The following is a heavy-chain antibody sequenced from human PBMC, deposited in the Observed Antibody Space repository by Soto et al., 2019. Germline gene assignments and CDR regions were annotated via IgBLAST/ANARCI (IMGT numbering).Heavy chain of an antibody. J-gene: IGHJ5*02. CDR3: AHIPNYYQYDWFDP. Sequence: QITLKESGPTLVKPTQTLTLTCTFSGFSLTTRGVGVGWIRQPPGKALECLALIYWDDDKRYSPSLQSRPSITTDTSKNQVGLTMTNVDPVDTATYYCAHIPNYYQYDWFDPWGQGTLVSVSS. CDR1: GFSLTTRGVG. V-gene: IGHV2-5*02. CDR2: IYWDDDK. D-gene: IGHD3-16*01.